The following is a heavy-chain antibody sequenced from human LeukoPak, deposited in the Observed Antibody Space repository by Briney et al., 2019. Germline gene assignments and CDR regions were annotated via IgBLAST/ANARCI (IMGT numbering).Heavy chain of an antibody. CDR3: ARVKIAARSRYYYYMDV. J-gene: IGHJ6*03. CDR1: GGSISSSSYY. Sequence: PSETLSLTCTVSGGSISSSSYYWGWIRQPPGKGLEWIGSIYYSGSTYYNPSLKSRVTISVDTSKNQFSLKLSSVTAADTAVYYCARVKIAARSRYYYYMDVWGKGTTVTVSS. V-gene: IGHV4-39*07. D-gene: IGHD6-6*01. CDR2: IYYSGST.